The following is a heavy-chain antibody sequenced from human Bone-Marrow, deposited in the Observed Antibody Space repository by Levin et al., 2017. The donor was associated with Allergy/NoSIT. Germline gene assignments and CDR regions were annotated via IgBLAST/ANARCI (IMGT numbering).Heavy chain of an antibody. CDR2: LYPDGHTA. V-gene: IGHV3-23*03. D-gene: IGHD4-17*01. Sequence: GESLKISCEASGFTLSKYYVSWVRQAPGKGLEWLSVLYPDGHTARYADSVKGRSTISRDNSKNTLFLQMDSPRAEDTAVYYCAKEDYGDYVLDYWGQGTLLTV. CDR1: GFTLSKYY. J-gene: IGHJ4*02. CDR3: AKEDYGDYVLDY.